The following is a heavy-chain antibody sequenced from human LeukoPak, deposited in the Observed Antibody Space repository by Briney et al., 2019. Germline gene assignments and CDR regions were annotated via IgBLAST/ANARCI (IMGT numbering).Heavy chain of an antibody. V-gene: IGHV4-30-4*08. CDR2: IYYSGST. Sequence: SQTLSLTCTVSGGSISSGDYYWSWIRQPPGQCLEWIGYIYYSGSTYYNPSLKSRVAISVDTSKNQFSLKLSSVTAADTAVYYCARAGIVVVPAATDYFDYWGQGTLVTVSS. D-gene: IGHD2-2*01. J-gene: IGHJ4*02. CDR1: GGSISSGDYY. CDR3: ARAGIVVVPAATDYFDY.